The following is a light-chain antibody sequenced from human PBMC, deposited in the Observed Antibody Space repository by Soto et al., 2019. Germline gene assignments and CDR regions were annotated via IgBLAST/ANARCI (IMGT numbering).Light chain of an antibody. V-gene: IGLV4-69*01. J-gene: IGLJ3*02. CDR2: LNSDGSY. CDR1: SGHSSYA. CDR3: QTWGTGRV. Sequence: QLVLTQSPSASASLGASVKLTCTLSSGHSSYAIAWHQQQPQKGPRYLMNLNSDGSYTKGDGIPDRFSGSSSGTERYLTISSLQSEDEADYYCQTWGTGRVFGGGTKVTVL.